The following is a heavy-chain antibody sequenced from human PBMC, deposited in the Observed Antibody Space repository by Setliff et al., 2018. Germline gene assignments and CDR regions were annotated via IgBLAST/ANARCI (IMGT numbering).Heavy chain of an antibody. CDR2: INSDGSRT. Sequence: HPGGSLRLSCAASGFTFSSHWMHWVRQAPGKGLVWVSGINSDGSRTRYADSVKGRFTISRDNAKNTMYLQMNGLRAEDTAVYYCAREVAGFDYWGQGTLVTVSS. V-gene: IGHV3-74*01. D-gene: IGHD2-15*01. CDR3: AREVAGFDY. CDR1: GFTFSSHW. J-gene: IGHJ4*02.